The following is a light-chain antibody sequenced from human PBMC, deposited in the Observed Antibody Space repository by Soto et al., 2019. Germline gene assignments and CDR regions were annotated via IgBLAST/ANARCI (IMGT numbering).Light chain of an antibody. CDR3: ATWDDRLNGVV. V-gene: IGLV1-44*01. CDR2: SNN. Sequence: QSVLTQPPSASGTPGQRVTISCSGSSSNIGRNPVNWYQQLPGTAPKLLLYSNNQRPSGVPDRISGSKSGTSASLAISGLQSEDEADYYCATWDDRLNGVVFGGGTKLTVL. CDR1: SSNIGRNP. J-gene: IGLJ2*01.